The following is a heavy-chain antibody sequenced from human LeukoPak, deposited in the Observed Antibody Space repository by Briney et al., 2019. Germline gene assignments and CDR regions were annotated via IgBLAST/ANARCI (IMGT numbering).Heavy chain of an antibody. CDR3: ARDLLGYYDFWSGCPTTLIFDY. CDR2: INPNSGGT. V-gene: IGHV1-2*02. D-gene: IGHD3-3*01. CDR1: GYTFTGYY. J-gene: IGHJ4*02. Sequence: ASVKVSCKASGYTFTGYYMHWVRQAPGQGLEWMGWINPNSGGTNYAQKFQGRVTMTRDTSISTAYMELSRLRSDDTAVYYCARDLLGYYDFWSGCPTTLIFDYWGQGTLVTVSS.